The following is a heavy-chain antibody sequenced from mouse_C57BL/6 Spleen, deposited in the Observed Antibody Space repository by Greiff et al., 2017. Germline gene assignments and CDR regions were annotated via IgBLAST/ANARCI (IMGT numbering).Heavy chain of an antibody. Sequence: QVQLKQPGAELVKPGASVKLSCKASGYTFTSYWMHWVKQRPGQGLEWIGMIHPNGGSTNYNEKFKSKATLTVDKSSSTAYMQLSSLTSEDSAVYYCARSEGSPFDYWGQGTTLTVSS. J-gene: IGHJ2*01. CDR3: ARSEGSPFDY. CDR2: IHPNGGST. V-gene: IGHV1-64*01. CDR1: GYTFTSYW. D-gene: IGHD1-1*02.